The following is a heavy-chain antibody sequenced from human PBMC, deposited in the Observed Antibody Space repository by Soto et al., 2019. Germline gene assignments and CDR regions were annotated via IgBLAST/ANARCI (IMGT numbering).Heavy chain of an antibody. CDR3: ARLGYCSSTSCYSGSFDP. D-gene: IGHD2-2*01. CDR1: GYSFTSYW. Sequence: GESPKISCXGPGYSFTSYWIGGVRQMSGKGPVGMGRIDPSDSYTNYSPSFQGHVTISADKSISTAYLQWSSLKASDTAMYYCARLGYCSSTSCYSGSFDPWGQGTLVTVSS. CDR2: IDPSDSYT. J-gene: IGHJ5*02. V-gene: IGHV5-10-1*01.